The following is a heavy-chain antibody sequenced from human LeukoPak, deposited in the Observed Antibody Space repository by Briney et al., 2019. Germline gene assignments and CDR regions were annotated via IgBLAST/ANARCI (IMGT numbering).Heavy chain of an antibody. CDR2: ISYDGSNK. Sequence: PGGSLRLSCAASGFTFSSYGMHWARQAPGKGLEWVAVISYDGSNKYYADSVKGRFTISRDNSKNTLYLQMNSLRAEDTAVYYCAKDFSYSGSSYGMDVWGQGTTVTVSS. CDR1: GFTFSSYG. D-gene: IGHD1-26*01. J-gene: IGHJ6*02. V-gene: IGHV3-30*18. CDR3: AKDFSYSGSSYGMDV.